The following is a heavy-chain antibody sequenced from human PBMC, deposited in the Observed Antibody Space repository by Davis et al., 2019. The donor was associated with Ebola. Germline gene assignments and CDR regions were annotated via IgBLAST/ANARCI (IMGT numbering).Heavy chain of an antibody. Sequence: GESLKISCKGSGYSFTSYWIGWVRQMPGKGLEWMAIIYPGDSDTRYSPSFQGQVTIAADKSISTAYLQWSSLKASDTAMYYCARWATVVVPAAMGFDYWGQGTLVTVSS. J-gene: IGHJ4*02. CDR1: GYSFTSYW. CDR3: ARWATVVVPAAMGFDY. V-gene: IGHV5-51*01. D-gene: IGHD2-2*01. CDR2: IYPGDSDT.